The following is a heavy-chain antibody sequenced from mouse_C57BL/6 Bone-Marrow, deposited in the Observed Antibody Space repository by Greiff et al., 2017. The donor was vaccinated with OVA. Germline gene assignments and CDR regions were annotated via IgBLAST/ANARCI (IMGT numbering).Heavy chain of an antibody. V-gene: IGHV14-4*01. D-gene: IGHD2-1*01. CDR2: IDPENGDT. Sequence: EVQLQQSGAELVRPGASVKLSCTASGFNIKDDYMHWVKQRPEQGLEWIGWIDPENGDTEYASKFQGKATITADTSSNTAYLQLSSLTSEDTAVYYCTTYDGNYWGQGTTLTVSS. J-gene: IGHJ2*01. CDR1: GFNIKDDY. CDR3: TTYDGNY.